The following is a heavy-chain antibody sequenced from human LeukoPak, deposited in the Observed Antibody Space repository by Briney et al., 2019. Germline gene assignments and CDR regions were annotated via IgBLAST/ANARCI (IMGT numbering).Heavy chain of an antibody. CDR1: GFTFSSYA. D-gene: IGHD3-16*02. CDR2: ISGSGGST. V-gene: IGHV3-23*01. J-gene: IGHJ4*02. Sequence: GGSLRLSCAASGFTFSSYAMSWVRQAPGKGLEWVSAISGSGGSTYYADSVKGRFTISRDNSKNTLYLQMNSLRAEDTAAYFCAKGPSPGPLYYFDYWGQGILVTISS. CDR3: AKGPSPGPLYYFDY.